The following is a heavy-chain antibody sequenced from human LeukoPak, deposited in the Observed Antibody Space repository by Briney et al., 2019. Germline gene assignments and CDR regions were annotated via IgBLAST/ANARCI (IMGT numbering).Heavy chain of an antibody. J-gene: IGHJ4*02. V-gene: IGHV3-11*04. Sequence: GGSLSLSCAASGFTFSDYYMNWIRQAPGKGLEWVSYISSSGSSIYYADSVKGRFTSSRDNAKNSLYLQMNSLRAEDTAVYYCGKGGTYYDFWSGYYELDYWGQGTLVTVSS. CDR3: GKGGTYYDFWSGYYELDY. CDR1: GFTFSDYY. CDR2: ISSSGSSI. D-gene: IGHD3-3*01.